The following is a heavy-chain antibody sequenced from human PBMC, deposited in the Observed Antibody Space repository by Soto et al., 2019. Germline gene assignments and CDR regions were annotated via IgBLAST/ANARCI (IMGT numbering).Heavy chain of an antibody. J-gene: IGHJ6*02. Sequence: QVQLVESGGGEVQPGRSLTISCAASGFTFSTYGMHWVRQTPGKGLEWVAVISYDGTNKFYSDSVKGRFTISRDNFKNTLALQMNSLRADDTAVYSWAKDLQSYGDDDYYCYGMVVWCLGTRVTVSS. CDR1: GFTFSTYG. D-gene: IGHD2-21*02. CDR3: AKDLQSYGDDDYYCYGMVV. CDR2: ISYDGTNK. V-gene: IGHV3-30*18.